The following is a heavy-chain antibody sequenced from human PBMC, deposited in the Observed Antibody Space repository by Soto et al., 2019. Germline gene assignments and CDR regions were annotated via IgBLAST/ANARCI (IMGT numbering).Heavy chain of an antibody. Sequence: SETLSLTCTVSGGSISSGGYYWSWIRQHPGKGLEWIGYIYYSGSTYYNPSLKSRVTISVDTSKNQFSLKLSSVTAADTAVYYCARDPKYYYDSSGSPGAFDIWGQGTMVTVSS. V-gene: IGHV4-31*03. CDR2: IYYSGST. J-gene: IGHJ3*02. CDR1: GGSISSGGYY. D-gene: IGHD3-22*01. CDR3: ARDPKYYYDSSGSPGAFDI.